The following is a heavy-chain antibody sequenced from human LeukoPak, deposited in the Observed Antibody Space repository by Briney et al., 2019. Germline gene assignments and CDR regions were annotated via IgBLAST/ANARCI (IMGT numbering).Heavy chain of an antibody. CDR3: ARNSGSGFDY. Sequence: ASVKVSCKASGYTFTSYYMLWVRQGPGQGLEWVGRIDPSGGSTSYAQKFQGRVTMTRDTSTSTVYMELSSLRSEDTAVYYCARNSGSGFDYWGQGTLVTVSS. CDR1: GYTFTSYY. D-gene: IGHD2-15*01. J-gene: IGHJ4*02. V-gene: IGHV1-46*01. CDR2: IDPSGGST.